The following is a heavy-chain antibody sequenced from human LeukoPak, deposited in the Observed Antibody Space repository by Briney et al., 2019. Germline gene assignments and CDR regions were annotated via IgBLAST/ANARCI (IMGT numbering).Heavy chain of an antibody. CDR1: GGSVTSGTYF. V-gene: IGHV4-39*07. J-gene: IGHJ5*02. CDR3: AREGGGYYGSGSYNWFDP. CDR2: INHSGST. Sequence: SETLSLTCTVSGGSVTSGTYFWSWIRQPPGKGLEWIGEINHSGSTNYNPSLKSRVTISVDTSRNQFSLKLSSVTAADTAVYYCAREGGGYYGSGSYNWFDPWGQGTLVTVSS. D-gene: IGHD3-10*01.